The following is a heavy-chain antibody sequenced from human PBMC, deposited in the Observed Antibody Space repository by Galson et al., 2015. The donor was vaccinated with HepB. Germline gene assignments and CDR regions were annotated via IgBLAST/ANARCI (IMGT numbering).Heavy chain of an antibody. CDR3: ARDSRRELHLNDYYSYGMDI. V-gene: IGHV1-18*01. D-gene: IGHD1-7*01. CDR1: GYTFSNYG. J-gene: IGHJ6*02. Sequence: SVKVSCKASGYTFSNYGLSWVRQAPGQGLEWMGWISGYDGSTNYAPKFQGRVTMTTQTSTGTAYIELRSLRSDDTAVYSCARDSRRELHLNDYYSYGMDIWGQGTAVTVSS. CDR2: ISGYDGST.